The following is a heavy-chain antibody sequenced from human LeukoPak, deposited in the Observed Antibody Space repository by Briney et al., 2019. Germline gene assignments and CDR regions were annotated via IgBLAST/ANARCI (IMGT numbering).Heavy chain of an antibody. D-gene: IGHD3-22*01. CDR1: GGSFSGYY. J-gene: IGHJ4*02. CDR2: INHSGST. Sequence: PSETLSLTCAVYGGSFSGYYWSWIRQPPGKGLEWIGEINHSGSTNYNPSLKSRVTISVDTSKNQFSLKLSSVTAADTAVYYCARHDSSGYYFFDYWGQGTLATVSS. CDR3: ARHDSSGYYFFDY. V-gene: IGHV4-34*01.